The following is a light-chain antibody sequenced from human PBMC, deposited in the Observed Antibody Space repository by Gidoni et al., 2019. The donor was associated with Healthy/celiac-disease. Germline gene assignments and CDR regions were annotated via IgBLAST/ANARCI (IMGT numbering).Light chain of an antibody. Sequence: EIVFTHSPATLSLSPGDISTLSCRASQSVSSSYLAWYQQKPGQAPRLLIYGASSRATGIPDRFSGSGCGTDFTLTISRLEPEDLAVDYCQQYGSSPITFGGGTKVEIK. V-gene: IGKV3-20*01. CDR2: GAS. CDR3: QQYGSSPIT. CDR1: QSVSSSY. J-gene: IGKJ4*01.